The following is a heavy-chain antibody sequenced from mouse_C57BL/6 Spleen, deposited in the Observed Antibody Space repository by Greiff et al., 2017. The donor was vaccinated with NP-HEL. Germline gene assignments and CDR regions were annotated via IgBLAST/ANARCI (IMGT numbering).Heavy chain of an antibody. CDR1: GYTFTSYW. CDR2: IYPGSGST. Sequence: QVHVKQPGAELVKPGASVKMSCKASGYTFTSYWITWVKQRPGQGLEWIGDIYPGSGSTNYNEKFKSKATLTVDTSSSTAYMQLSSLTSEDSAVYYCARLVAVVAPFDYWGQVTTLTVSS. V-gene: IGHV1-55*01. CDR3: ARLVAVVAPFDY. J-gene: IGHJ2*01. D-gene: IGHD1-1*01.